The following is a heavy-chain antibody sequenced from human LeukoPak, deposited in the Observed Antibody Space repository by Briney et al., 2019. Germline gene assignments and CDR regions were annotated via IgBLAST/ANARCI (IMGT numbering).Heavy chain of an antibody. CDR2: ISSSSSYI. Sequence: PGGSLRLSCAASGFTFSSYSMNWVRQAPGKGLEWVSSISSSSSYIYYADSVKGRFTISRDNAKNSLYLQMNSLRAEDTAVYYCARAYNDYGDLDAFDIWGQGTMVTVSS. J-gene: IGHJ3*02. CDR3: ARAYNDYGDLDAFDI. D-gene: IGHD4-17*01. CDR1: GFTFSSYS. V-gene: IGHV3-21*01.